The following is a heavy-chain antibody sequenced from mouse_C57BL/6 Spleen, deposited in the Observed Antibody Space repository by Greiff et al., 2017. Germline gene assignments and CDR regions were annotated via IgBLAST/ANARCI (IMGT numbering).Heavy chain of an antibody. CDR3: ARGTTVVARDYAMDY. CDR1: GYTFTSYG. J-gene: IGHJ4*01. V-gene: IGHV1-81*01. CDR2: IYPRSGNT. D-gene: IGHD1-1*01. Sequence: VQLQQSGAELARPGASVKLSCKASGYTFTSYGISWVKQRTGQGLEWIGEIYPRSGNTYYNAKFKGKATLTADKSSSTAYMELRSLTSEDSAVYVGARGTTVVARDYAMDYWGQGTSVTVSS.